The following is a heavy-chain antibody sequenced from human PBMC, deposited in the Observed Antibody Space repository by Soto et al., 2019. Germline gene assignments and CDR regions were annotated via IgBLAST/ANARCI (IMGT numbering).Heavy chain of an antibody. Sequence: GGSLRPSCAASGFTFSSYSMNWVRQAPGKGLEWVSSLSSSSGHIYYADSVKGRFTISRDNAKNSLYLQMNSLRAEDTAVYYCVRHWLATREFDYWGQGTLVTVSS. CDR3: VRHWLATREFDY. V-gene: IGHV3-21*01. CDR2: LSSSSGHI. D-gene: IGHD1-26*01. CDR1: GFTFSSYS. J-gene: IGHJ4*02.